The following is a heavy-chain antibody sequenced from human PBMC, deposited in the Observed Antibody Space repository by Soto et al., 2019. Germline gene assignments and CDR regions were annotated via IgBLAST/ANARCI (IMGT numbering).Heavy chain of an antibody. J-gene: IGHJ6*02. CDR2: ISAYNGNT. CDR3: ARGTGGFGELYYYYGMDV. V-gene: IGHV1-18*04. Sequence: GALVKVSCKASGYTFTSYGISWVRQAPGQGLEWMGWISAYNGNTNYAQKLQGRVTMTTDTSTSTAYMELRSLRSDDTAVYYCARGTGGFGELYYYYGMDVWGQGTTVTVSS. D-gene: IGHD3-10*01. CDR1: GYTFTSYG.